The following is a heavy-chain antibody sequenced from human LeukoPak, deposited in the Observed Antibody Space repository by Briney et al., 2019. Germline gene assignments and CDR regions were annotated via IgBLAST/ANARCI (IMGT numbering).Heavy chain of an antibody. CDR1: GFTFSSYA. CDR2: ISGSGGST. V-gene: IGHV3-23*01. Sequence: GSLRLSCAASGFTFSSYAMSWVRQAPGKGLEWVSAISGSGGSTYYADSVKGRFTISRDNSKNTLYLQMNSLRAEDTAVYYCAKASTYYYGSGSYYYVYWGQGTLVTVSS. J-gene: IGHJ4*02. D-gene: IGHD3-10*01. CDR3: AKASTYYYGSGSYYYVY.